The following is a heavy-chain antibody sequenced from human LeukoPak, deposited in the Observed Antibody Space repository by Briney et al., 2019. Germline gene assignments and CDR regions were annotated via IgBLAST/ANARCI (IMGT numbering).Heavy chain of an antibody. V-gene: IGHV3-64*01. CDR1: GFTFSSYA. J-gene: IGHJ4*02. D-gene: IGHD3-10*01. CDR2: ISSNGGST. CDR3: ARDSTRVVRGAVDY. Sequence: GGSLRLSCAASGFTFSSYAMHWVRQAPGKGLEYVSAISSNGGSTYYANSVKGRFTISRDNSKNTLYLQMGSLRAEDMAVYYCARDSTRVVRGAVDYWGQGTLVTVSS.